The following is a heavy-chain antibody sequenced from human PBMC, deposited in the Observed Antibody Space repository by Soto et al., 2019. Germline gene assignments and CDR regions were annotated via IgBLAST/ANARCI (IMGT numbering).Heavy chain of an antibody. CDR2: IYYSGNT. CDR3: AKIRGYDYGDYVMNSG. CDR1: GGSISSHTYY. D-gene: IGHD4-17*01. J-gene: IGHJ4*02. V-gene: IGHV4-39*01. Sequence: SETLSLTCTVSGGSISSHTYYWGWIRQPPGKGLEWIGSIYYSGNTYYNPSLKSRVTISVDTSKNQFSLKLSSVTAADTAVYYCAKIRGYDYGDYVMNSGWGQGTLVTVSS.